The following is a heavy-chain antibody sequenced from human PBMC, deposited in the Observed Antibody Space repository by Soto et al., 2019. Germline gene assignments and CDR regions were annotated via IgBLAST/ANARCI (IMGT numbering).Heavy chain of an antibody. CDR1: GFTFSSYW. CDR3: ARDTRNKITIFGVVIIYNWFDP. J-gene: IGHJ5*02. D-gene: IGHD3-3*01. CDR2: IKQDGSEK. V-gene: IGHV3-7*01. Sequence: EVQLVESGGGLVQPGGSLRLSCAASGFTFSSYWMSWVRQAPGKGLEWVANIKQDGSEKYYVDSVKGRFTISRDNAKNSLYLQMNSLRAEDTAVYYCARDTRNKITIFGVVIIYNWFDPWGQGTLVTVSS.